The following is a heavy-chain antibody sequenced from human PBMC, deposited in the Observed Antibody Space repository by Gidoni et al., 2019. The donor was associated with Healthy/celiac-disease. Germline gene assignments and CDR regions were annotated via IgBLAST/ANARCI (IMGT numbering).Heavy chain of an antibody. CDR3: ARGLSLEGYCSGGSCYPSRGSKGLDP. CDR2: IHHSGSP. D-gene: IGHD2-15*01. CDR1: GGSIRRSNW. V-gene: IGHV4-4*02. Sequence: QVQLQESGPGLVKPSGTLSLTCAVSGGSIRRSNWWSWVRQPPGKGLEWIGEIHHSGSPNYNPSLKSRVTISVDKSKNQFSLKLSSVTAADTAVYYCARGLSLEGYCSGGSCYPSRGSKGLDPWGQGTLVTVSS. J-gene: IGHJ5*02.